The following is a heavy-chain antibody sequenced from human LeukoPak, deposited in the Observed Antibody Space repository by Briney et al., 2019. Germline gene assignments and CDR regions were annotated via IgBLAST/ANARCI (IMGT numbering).Heavy chain of an antibody. Sequence: GGSLRLSCAASGFTFSNYWMSWVRQAPGKGLEWVSAISGSGGSTYYADSVKGRFTISRDNSKNTLYLQMNSLRAEDTAVYYCAKAPTYYYGSGSYPGYWGQGTLVTVPS. CDR1: GFTFSNYW. CDR3: AKAPTYYYGSGSYPGY. J-gene: IGHJ4*02. CDR2: ISGSGGST. D-gene: IGHD3-10*01. V-gene: IGHV3-23*01.